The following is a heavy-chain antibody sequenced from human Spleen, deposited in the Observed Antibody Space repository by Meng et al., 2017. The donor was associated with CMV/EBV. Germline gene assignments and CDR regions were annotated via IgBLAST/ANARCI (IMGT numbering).Heavy chain of an antibody. Sequence: GESLKISCAASGFTFNNAWMSWVRQAPGKGLEWVGRIKSKTDGGTTDYAAPVKGRFTISRDDSKTTLYLQMNSLKTEDTAVYYCTSVEMATIGAIDYWGQGTLVTVSS. D-gene: IGHD5-24*01. V-gene: IGHV3-15*01. CDR2: IKSKTDGGTT. CDR3: TSVEMATIGAIDY. J-gene: IGHJ4*02. CDR1: GFTFNNAW.